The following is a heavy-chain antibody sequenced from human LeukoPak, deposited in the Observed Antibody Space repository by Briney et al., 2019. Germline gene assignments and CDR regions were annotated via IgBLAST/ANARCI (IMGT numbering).Heavy chain of an antibody. CDR3: AREIAAAGTYYYYYMDV. V-gene: IGHV3-48*03. J-gene: IGHJ6*03. D-gene: IGHD6-13*01. CDR2: ISSSGSTI. Sequence: PGGSLRLSCAASGFTFSSYEMNWVRQAPGKGLEWVSYISSSGSTIYYADSVKGRFTISRDNAKNPLYLQMNSLRAEDTAVYYCAREIAAAGTYYYYYMDVWGKGTTVTISS. CDR1: GFTFSSYE.